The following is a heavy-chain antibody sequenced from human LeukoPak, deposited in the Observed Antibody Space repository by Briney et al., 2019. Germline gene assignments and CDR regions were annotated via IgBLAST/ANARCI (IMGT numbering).Heavy chain of an antibody. V-gene: IGHV1-24*01. CDR3: ATPGPDWGDAFDI. D-gene: IGHD3/OR15-3a*01. Sequence: ASVKVSSTVSGYSVMELTMHWVRQAPGKGLEWMGGFDPEDGETIYAQKFQGRVTMTEDTSTDTAYMELSSLRSEDTAVYYCATPGPDWGDAFDIWGQGTMVTVSS. CDR2: FDPEDGET. J-gene: IGHJ3*02. CDR1: GYSVMELT.